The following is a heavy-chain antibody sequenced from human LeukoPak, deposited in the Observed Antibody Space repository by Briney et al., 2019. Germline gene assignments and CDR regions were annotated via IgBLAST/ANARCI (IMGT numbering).Heavy chain of an antibody. Sequence: SETLSLTCTVSGGSISSSSYYWGWIRQPPGKGLEWIGSIYYSGSTYYNPSLKSRVTISVDTSKNQFSLKLSSVTAADTAVYYCARLRYDFWSGYSPNWGQGTLVTVSS. CDR1: GGSISSSSYY. V-gene: IGHV4-39*01. CDR2: IYYSGST. D-gene: IGHD3-3*01. J-gene: IGHJ4*02. CDR3: ARLRYDFWSGYSPN.